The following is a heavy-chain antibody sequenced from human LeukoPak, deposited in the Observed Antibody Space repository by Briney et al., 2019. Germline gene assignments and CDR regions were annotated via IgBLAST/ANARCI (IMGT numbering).Heavy chain of an antibody. CDR2: MKEDGSDI. CDR1: GFTFSGYW. J-gene: IGHJ6*03. D-gene: IGHD4-17*01. CDR3: ARGNFDYGDYGYYYYYMDV. V-gene: IGHV3-7*01. Sequence: GGSLRLSCAASGFTFSGYWMSWVRQAPGKGLEWVANMKEDGSDIYYVDSVKGRFTISRDNAKNSLYLQMNSLRAEDTALYYCARGNFDYGDYGYYYYYMDVWGKGTTVTVSS.